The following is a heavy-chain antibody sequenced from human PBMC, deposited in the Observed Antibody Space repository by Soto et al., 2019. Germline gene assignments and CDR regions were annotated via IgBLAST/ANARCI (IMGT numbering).Heavy chain of an antibody. J-gene: IGHJ4*02. CDR3: AKDPWDYDSSGYRDY. CDR2: ISGSGGST. Sequence: QAGGSLRLSCAASGFTFSSYAMSWVRQAPGKGLEWVSAISGSGGSTYYADSVKGRFTISRDNSKNTLYLQMNSLRAEDTAVYYCAKDPWDYDSSGYRDYWGQGTLVTVSS. D-gene: IGHD3-22*01. CDR1: GFTFSSYA. V-gene: IGHV3-23*01.